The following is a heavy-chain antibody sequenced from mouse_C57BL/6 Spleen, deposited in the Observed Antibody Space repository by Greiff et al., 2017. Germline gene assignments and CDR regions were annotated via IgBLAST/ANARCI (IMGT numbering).Heavy chain of an antibody. CDR2: INYDGSSN. V-gene: IGHV5-16*01. CDR1: GFTFSDYY. Sequence: EVKLVESEGGLVQPGSSMKLSCTASGFTFSDYYMAWVRQVPEKGLEWVANINYDGSSNYYQDSLKSRFIISRDNEKNILYLQMSSLKYEDTATYYCERGGSSYDDWYFDVWGTGTTVTVSS. J-gene: IGHJ1*03. CDR3: ERGGSSYDDWYFDV. D-gene: IGHD1-1*01.